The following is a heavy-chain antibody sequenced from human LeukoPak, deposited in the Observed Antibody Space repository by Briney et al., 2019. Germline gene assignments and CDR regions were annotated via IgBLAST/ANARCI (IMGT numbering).Heavy chain of an antibody. CDR2: IYYSGST. V-gene: IGHV4-30-4*01. CDR3: ARAALPYSTAGGAFDY. D-gene: IGHD6-13*01. Sequence: SETLSPTCTVSGGSISSGDYYWSWIRQPPGKGLEWLWYIYYSGSTYYNTSLKSRVTISVDTSKNQFSLKLSSVTAADTAVYYCARAALPYSTAGGAFDYWGQGTLVTVSS. J-gene: IGHJ4*02. CDR1: GGSISSGDYY.